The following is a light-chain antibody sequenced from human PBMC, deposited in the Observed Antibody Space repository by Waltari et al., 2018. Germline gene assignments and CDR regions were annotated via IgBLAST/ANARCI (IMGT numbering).Light chain of an antibody. CDR2: RNN. CDR3: SSWDGSLGGVI. CDR1: KYHLGNHY. J-gene: IGLJ2*01. Sequence: QSVLSQPPSASGTPGQTVTIPCSGRKYHLGNHYAYCYHHPPGTAPQPLIYRNNQRPSGVPDRFSGSKSGTSASLAISGLRSDDEADYYCSSWDGSLGGVIFGGGTKLTVL. V-gene: IGLV1-47*01.